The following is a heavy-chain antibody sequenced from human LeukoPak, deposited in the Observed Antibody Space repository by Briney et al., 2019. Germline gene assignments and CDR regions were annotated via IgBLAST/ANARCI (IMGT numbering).Heavy chain of an antibody. CDR3: ASAPGGGSNPFDY. CDR1: GYTFPSYF. V-gene: IGHV1-46*01. CDR2: INPTGGST. D-gene: IGHD2-15*01. Sequence: GASVKVSCKASGYTFPSYFMHWVRQAPGQGLEWMGIINPTGGSTNYAQNFQGRVTMTRDTSTSTVYMELSSLRSEDTAVYYCASAPGGGSNPFDYWGQGTLVSVSS. J-gene: IGHJ4*02.